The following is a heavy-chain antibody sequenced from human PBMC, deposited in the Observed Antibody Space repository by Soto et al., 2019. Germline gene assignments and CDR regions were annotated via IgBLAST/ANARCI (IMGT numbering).Heavy chain of an antibody. J-gene: IGHJ6*02. CDR3: ARDEGSRYYYYGMDV. V-gene: IGHV4-31*03. CDR2: IYYSGST. CDR1: GGSISSGGYY. Sequence: QVQLQESGPGLVKPSQTLSLTCTVSGGSISSGGYYWSWIRQHPGKGLEWIGYIYYSGSTYYNPSLKSRVTISVDTSKNQFSLKLSSVTAADTAVYHCARDEGSRYYYYGMDVWGQGTTVTVSS.